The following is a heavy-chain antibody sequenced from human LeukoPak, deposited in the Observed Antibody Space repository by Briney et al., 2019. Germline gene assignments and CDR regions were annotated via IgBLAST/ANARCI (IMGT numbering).Heavy chain of an antibody. CDR3: TRGATVTTAYGFDP. J-gene: IGHJ5*02. CDR1: GFAFDDYA. V-gene: IGHV3-9*01. Sequence: GGSLRLSCAASGFAFDDYAMHWVRQSPGKGLEWVSGISWNTGIIGCADSVKGRFTISRDNAKNSLYLQMNSLRGEDTAFYYCTRGATVTTAYGFDPWGQGTLVTVSS. D-gene: IGHD4-17*01. CDR2: ISWNTGII.